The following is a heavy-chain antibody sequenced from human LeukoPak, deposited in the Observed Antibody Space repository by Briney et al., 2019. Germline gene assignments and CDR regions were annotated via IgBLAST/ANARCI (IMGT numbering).Heavy chain of an antibody. J-gene: IGHJ4*02. Sequence: ASVKVSCKASGYTFTDHYIYWVRQAPGQGLEWMGWINPNSGSTNYALKFQGRVTMTRDTSISTAHMELSTLKSDDTAVYYCARGRGTAAGRYSFDFWSQGTLVTVSS. CDR3: ARGRGTAAGRYSFDF. CDR2: INPNSGST. V-gene: IGHV1-2*02. CDR1: GYTFTDHY. D-gene: IGHD6-13*01.